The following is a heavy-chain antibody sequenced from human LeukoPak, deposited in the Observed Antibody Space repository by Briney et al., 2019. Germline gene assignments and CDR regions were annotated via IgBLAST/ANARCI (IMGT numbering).Heavy chain of an antibody. J-gene: IGHJ5*02. CDR1: GFSLSTNGVG. Sequence: ESGPTLVKPTQTLTLTFTFSGFSLSTNGVGVGWIRQPPGKALEWLALIYWDDNKHYSPSLKNRLTVTKDTSKNQVVLTVTDMDPVDTATYYCAHRLRGSGADLLSRFDPWGQGTLVTVSS. CDR2: IYWDDNK. V-gene: IGHV2-5*02. CDR3: AHRLRGSGADLLSRFDP. D-gene: IGHD2/OR15-2a*01.